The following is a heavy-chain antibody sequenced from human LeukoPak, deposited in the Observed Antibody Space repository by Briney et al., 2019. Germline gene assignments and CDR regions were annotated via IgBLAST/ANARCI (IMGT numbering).Heavy chain of an antibody. CDR2: INSDGSST. Sequence: GGSLRLSCAASGFTFSSYWMHWVRQAPGKGLVWVSRINSDGSSTSYADSVKGRFTISRDNAKNSLYLQMNSLRAEDTAVYYCARHSSGWYGRGAFDIWGQGTMVTVSS. CDR3: ARHSSGWYGRGAFDI. CDR1: GFTFSSYW. V-gene: IGHV3-74*01. J-gene: IGHJ3*02. D-gene: IGHD6-19*01.